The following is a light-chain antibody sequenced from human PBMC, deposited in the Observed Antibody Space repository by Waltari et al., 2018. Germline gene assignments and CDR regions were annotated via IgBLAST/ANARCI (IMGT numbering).Light chain of an antibody. CDR3: SAWDDSVHV. CDR1: NSNIGSNN. J-gene: IGLJ1*01. CDR2: RNS. Sequence: QSGLTQSPSVSGTPGQRVTISCSGSNSNIGSNNVNWYQQFPGTAPKLLIYRNSERPSGVPDRFSGSKSGTSASLAISGLQSEDEAEYYCSAWDDSVHVFGTGTRVTVL. V-gene: IGLV1-44*01.